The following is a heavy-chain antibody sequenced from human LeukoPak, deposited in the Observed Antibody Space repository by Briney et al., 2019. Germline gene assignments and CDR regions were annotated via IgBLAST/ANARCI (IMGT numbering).Heavy chain of an antibody. CDR1: GFTFSSYS. V-gene: IGHV3-23*01. CDR2: ISGSGGST. CDR3: AKDSTALRGTIDLPYYFDY. D-gene: IGHD1-26*01. J-gene: IGHJ4*02. Sequence: GGSLRLSCAASGFTFSSYSMNWVRQAPGKGLEWVSAISGSGGSTYYADSVKGRFTISRDNSKNTLYLQMNSLRAEDTAVYYCAKDSTALRGTIDLPYYFDYWGQGTLVTVSS.